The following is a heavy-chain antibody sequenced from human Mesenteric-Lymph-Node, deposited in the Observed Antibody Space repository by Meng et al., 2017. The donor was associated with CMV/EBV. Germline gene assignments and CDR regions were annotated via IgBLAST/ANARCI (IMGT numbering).Heavy chain of an antibody. D-gene: IGHD2/OR15-2a*01. Sequence: GGSLRLSCAASGFSFSNYWMDWVRQAPGKGLEWVSSISSSSSYIYYADSVKGRFTISRDNAKNSLYLQMNSLRAEDTAVYYCARDPFHYFDYWGQGTLVTVSS. CDR3: ARDPFHYFDY. V-gene: IGHV3-21*01. CDR1: GFSFSNYW. CDR2: ISSSSSYI. J-gene: IGHJ4*02.